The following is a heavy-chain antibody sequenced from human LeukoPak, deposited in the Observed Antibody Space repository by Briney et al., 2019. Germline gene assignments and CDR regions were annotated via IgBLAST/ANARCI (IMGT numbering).Heavy chain of an antibody. CDR2: INPSGGST. CDR3: ARVGEAGWLQWIDY. CDR1: GGTFSSYA. D-gene: IGHD5-24*01. J-gene: IGHJ4*02. Sequence: ASVKVSCKASGGTFSSYAISWVRQAPGQGLEWMGIINPSGGSTSYAQKFQGRVTMTRDTSTSTVYMELSSLRSEDTAVYYCARVGEAGWLQWIDYWGQGTLVTVSS. V-gene: IGHV1-46*01.